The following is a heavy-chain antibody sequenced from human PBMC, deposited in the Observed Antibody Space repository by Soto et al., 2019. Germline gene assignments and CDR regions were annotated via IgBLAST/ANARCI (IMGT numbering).Heavy chain of an antibody. J-gene: IGHJ4*02. CDR1: GFTFRWFG. V-gene: IGHV3-30*18. CDR2: ISNDGSNE. Sequence: AGSLRLSCAGSGFTFRWFGMNWVRQAPGKGLEWVARISNDGSNEYYVDSVKGRFTISRDNSKNTLYLQMDSLRAEDTAVYYCAKGEVRGIIPSYFDYWGLGTLVTVSS. D-gene: IGHD3-10*01. CDR3: AKGEVRGIIPSYFDY.